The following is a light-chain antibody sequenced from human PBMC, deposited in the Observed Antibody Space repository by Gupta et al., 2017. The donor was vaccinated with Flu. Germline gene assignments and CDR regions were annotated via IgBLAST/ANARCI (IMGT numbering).Light chain of an antibody. CDR3: NSRDRTDNRHAV. Sequence: GDSVKSSDANWYQQKPGQAPVLVIYAKNNRPSGIPDRFSGSSSGNTASLAITGAQAEDEADYYCNSRDRTDNRHAVFGGGTKLTVL. CDR1: SVKSSD. CDR2: AKN. V-gene: IGLV3-19*01. J-gene: IGLJ2*01.